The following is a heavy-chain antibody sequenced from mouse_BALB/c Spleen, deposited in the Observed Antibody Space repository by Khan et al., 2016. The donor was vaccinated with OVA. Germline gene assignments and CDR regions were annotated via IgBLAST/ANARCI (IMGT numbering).Heavy chain of an antibody. D-gene: IGHD1-1*01. J-gene: IGHJ3*01. CDR2: ISPNSDGS. V-gene: IGHV1S136*01. Sequence: EVQLQESGPELVKPGASVKMSCKASGYTFTSYVMHWVKQKPGQGLEWIGYISPNSDGSKYNEKFRGKATLNSDKSSSTAYMELSSLTSEDSAVYYCVRSLCYYGSAYEGFAYWGQGTLVTVSA. CDR1: GYTFTSYV. CDR3: VRSLCYYGSAYEGFAY.